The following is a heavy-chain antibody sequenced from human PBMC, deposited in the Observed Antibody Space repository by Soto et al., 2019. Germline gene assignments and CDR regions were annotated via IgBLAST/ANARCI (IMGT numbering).Heavy chain of an antibody. J-gene: IGHJ5*02. CDR2: TSLSGGVT. V-gene: IGHV3-23*01. CDR3: VDGGEIGRPPLDT. D-gene: IGHD3-10*01. CDR1: GLEVSYNY. Sequence: LRLSCAASGLEVSYNYMNWVRQAPGKGLEWVSGTSLSGGVTYYADSVKGRFTMSRDNAKNTLWLQMNRLRVEDTAVYYCVDGGEIGRPPLDTWGQGTLVTVSS.